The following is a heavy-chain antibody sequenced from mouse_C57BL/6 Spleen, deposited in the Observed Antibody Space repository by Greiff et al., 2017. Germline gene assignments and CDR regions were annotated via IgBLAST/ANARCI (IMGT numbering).Heavy chain of an antibody. D-gene: IGHD1-1*01. CDR2: IDPSDSYT. CDR3: ARGVVVATDWYFDV. V-gene: IGHV1-69*01. CDR1: GYTFTSYW. Sequence: QVQLQQPGAELVMPGASVKLSCKASGYTFTSYWMHWVKQRPGQGLEWIGEIDPSDSYTNYNQKFKGKSTLTVDKSSSTAYMQLSSLTSEDSAVYYCARGVVVATDWYFDVWGTGTTVTVSS. J-gene: IGHJ1*03.